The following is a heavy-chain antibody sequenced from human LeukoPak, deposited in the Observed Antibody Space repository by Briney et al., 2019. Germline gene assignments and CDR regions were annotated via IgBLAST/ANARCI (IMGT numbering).Heavy chain of an antibody. Sequence: SETLSLTCTVSGGSISSYYWSWIRQPPGKGLEWIGYIYYSGSTNYNPSLKSRVTISVDTSKNQFSLKLSSVTAADTAVYYCASGPFYSSGWSFDYWGQGTLVTVSS. CDR2: IYYSGST. J-gene: IGHJ4*02. CDR3: ASGPFYSSGWSFDY. CDR1: GGSISSYY. D-gene: IGHD6-19*01. V-gene: IGHV4-59*01.